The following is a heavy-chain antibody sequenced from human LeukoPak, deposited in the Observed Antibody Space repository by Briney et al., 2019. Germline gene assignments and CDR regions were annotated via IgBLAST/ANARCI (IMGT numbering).Heavy chain of an antibody. Sequence: GRSLRLSCAASGFTFSSYGMHWVRQAPGKGLEWVAVISYDGSNKYYADSVKGRFTISRDNSKNTLYLQMNSLRAEDTAVYYCAKDGYRDTGDWGQGTLVTVSS. J-gene: IGHJ4*02. CDR2: ISYDGSNK. V-gene: IGHV3-30*18. CDR3: AKDGYRDTGD. D-gene: IGHD5-12*01. CDR1: GFTFSSYG.